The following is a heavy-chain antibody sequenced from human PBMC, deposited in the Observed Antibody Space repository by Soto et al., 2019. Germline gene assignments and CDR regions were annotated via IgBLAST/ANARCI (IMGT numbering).Heavy chain of an antibody. CDR1: GFTFSSYG. D-gene: IGHD3-10*01. CDR2: ISYDGSNK. V-gene: IGHV3-30*18. Sequence: SLRLSCAASGFTFSSYGMHWVRQAPGKGLEWVAVISYDGSNKYYADSVKGRFTISRDNSKNTLYLQMNSLRAEDTAVYYCAKDRPYYGSGSYYNGGFDPWGQGTLVTVSS. J-gene: IGHJ5*02. CDR3: AKDRPYYGSGSYYNGGFDP.